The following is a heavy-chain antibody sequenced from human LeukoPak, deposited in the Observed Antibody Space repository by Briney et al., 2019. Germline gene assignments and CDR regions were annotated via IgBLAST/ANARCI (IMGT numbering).Heavy chain of an antibody. CDR3: ARDLLYYYDSSATDY. V-gene: IGHV3-21*01. J-gene: IGHJ4*02. CDR1: GFTFSSYS. Sequence: VGSLRLSCAASGFTFSSYSMNWVRQAPGKGLEWVSSISSSSSYIYYADSVKGRFTISRDNAKNSLYLQMNSLRADHTAVYYCARDLLYYYDSSATDYWGQGTLVTVSS. D-gene: IGHD3-22*01. CDR2: ISSSSSYI.